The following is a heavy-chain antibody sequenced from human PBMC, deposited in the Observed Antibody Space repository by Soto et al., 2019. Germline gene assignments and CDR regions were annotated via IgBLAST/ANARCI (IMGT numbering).Heavy chain of an antibody. V-gene: IGHV3-21*01. Sequence: GGSLRLSCAASGFTFSTYSMNWVRQAPGKGLEWVSSISGSGNYTHYADFLRGRFTISRDNAKTSLYLQMNSLRAEDTAVYYCAREGINNYNEYYFDPWGQGTVVTVSS. CDR1: GFTFSTYS. J-gene: IGHJ4*02. CDR3: AREGINNYNEYYFDP. D-gene: IGHD4-4*01. CDR2: ISGSGNYT.